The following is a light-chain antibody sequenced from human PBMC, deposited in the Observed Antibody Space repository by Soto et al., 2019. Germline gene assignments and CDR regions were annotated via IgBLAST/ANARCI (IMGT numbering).Light chain of an antibody. CDR1: SGLSSYA. Sequence: QAVVTQSPSASASLGASVKLTCTLSSGLSSYAIAWHQQQPEKGPRYLMKLNSDGSHSKGDGIPDRFSGSSSGAERHLTISSLQSEDEADYYCQTWGTAIHDVVFGGGTKVTVL. V-gene: IGLV4-69*01. CDR3: QTWGTAIHDVV. CDR2: LNSDGSH. J-gene: IGLJ2*01.